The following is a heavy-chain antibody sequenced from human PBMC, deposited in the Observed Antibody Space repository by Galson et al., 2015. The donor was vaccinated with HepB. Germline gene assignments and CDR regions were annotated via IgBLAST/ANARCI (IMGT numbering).Heavy chain of an antibody. V-gene: IGHV3-21*01. CDR1: GFTFSSYS. Sequence: SLRLSCAASGFTFSSYSMNWVRQAPGKGLEWVSSISSSSSYIYYADSVKGRFTISRDNAKNSLYLQMNSLRAEDTAVYYCARDLRVATIMGDFDYWGQGTLVTVSS. D-gene: IGHD5-12*01. CDR3: ARDLRVATIMGDFDY. J-gene: IGHJ4*02. CDR2: ISSSSSYI.